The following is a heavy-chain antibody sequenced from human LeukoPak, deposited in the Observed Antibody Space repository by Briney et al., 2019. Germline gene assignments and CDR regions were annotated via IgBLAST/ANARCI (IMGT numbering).Heavy chain of an antibody. CDR1: GFTFSSYA. CDR2: ISSSSSYI. Sequence: GGSLRLSCAASGFTFSSYAMSWVRQAPGKGLEWVSSISSSSSYIYHADSVKGRFTISRDNAKNSLYLQMNSLRAEDTAVYYCARDDPYYYDSSGYCDYWGQGTLVTVSS. J-gene: IGHJ4*02. D-gene: IGHD3-22*01. V-gene: IGHV3-21*01. CDR3: ARDDPYYYDSSGYCDY.